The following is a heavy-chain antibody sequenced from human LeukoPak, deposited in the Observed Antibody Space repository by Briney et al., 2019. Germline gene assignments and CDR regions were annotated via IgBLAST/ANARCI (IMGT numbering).Heavy chain of an antibody. CDR2: IYHSGST. CDR1: GDPISSSYW. Sequence: SETLSLTCAVSGDPISSSYWWSWVRQPPGKGLEWIGEIYHSGSTNYNPSLKSRVTISVDKSKNQISLKLSSVTAADTAVYYCARDPLTGASPDAFDIWGQGTMVSVSS. J-gene: IGHJ3*02. D-gene: IGHD7-27*01. CDR3: ARDPLTGASPDAFDI. V-gene: IGHV4-4*02.